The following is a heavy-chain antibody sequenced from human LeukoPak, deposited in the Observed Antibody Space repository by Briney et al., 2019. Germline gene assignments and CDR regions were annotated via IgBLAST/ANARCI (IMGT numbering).Heavy chain of an antibody. CDR2: IYPGDSDT. CDR3: ARQVSSSSVSPFGY. V-gene: IGHV5-51*01. Sequence: GESLKISFKGSGYRFTSYWIGWVRPMPGKGLEWMGIIYPGDSDTRYSPSFQGQVTISADKSISTAYLQWSSLKASDTAMYYCARQVSSSSVSPFGYWGQGTLVTVSS. D-gene: IGHD6-6*01. J-gene: IGHJ4*02. CDR1: GYRFTSYW.